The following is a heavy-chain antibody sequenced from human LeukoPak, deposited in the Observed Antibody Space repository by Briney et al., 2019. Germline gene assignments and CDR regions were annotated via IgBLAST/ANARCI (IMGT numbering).Heavy chain of an antibody. CDR3: AREDYYDSSGPSRGFDY. J-gene: IGHJ4*02. D-gene: IGHD3-22*01. Sequence: GSLRLSCAASGFIFDDYGMNWVRQAPGKGLEWVAGMNWNGGSSGYADSVKGRFTISRDNAKNSLYLQMNSLRAEDTAVYYCAREDYYDSSGPSRGFDYWGQGTLVTVSS. CDR1: GFIFDDYG. V-gene: IGHV3-20*04. CDR2: MNWNGGSS.